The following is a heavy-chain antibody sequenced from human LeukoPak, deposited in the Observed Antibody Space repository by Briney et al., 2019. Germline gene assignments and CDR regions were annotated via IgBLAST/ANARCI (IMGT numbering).Heavy chain of an antibody. J-gene: IGHJ3*02. CDR3: ARDRDYGDLFADAFDI. V-gene: IGHV1-18*01. D-gene: IGHD4-17*01. CDR2: ISAYNGNT. CDR1: GYTFTSYG. Sequence: ASVKVSCKASGYTFTSYGISWVRQAPGQGLEWMGWISAYNGNTNYAQKLQGRVTMTTDTSTSTAYMELRSLRSDDTAVYYCARDRDYGDLFADAFDIWGQGTMVTVSS.